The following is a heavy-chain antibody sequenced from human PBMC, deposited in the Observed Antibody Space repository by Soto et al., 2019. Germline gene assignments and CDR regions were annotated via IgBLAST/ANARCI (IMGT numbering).Heavy chain of an antibody. Sequence: PSQTLSLTCTVSGGSVSSGSYYWSWIRQPPGKGLEWIGYIYYSGSTNYNPSLKSRVTISVDTSKNQFSLKLSSVTAADTAVYYCARDLGIAAAGPYYVFDYWGEGTPVTVSS. J-gene: IGHJ4*02. V-gene: IGHV4-61*01. CDR3: ARDLGIAAAGPYYVFDY. D-gene: IGHD6-13*01. CDR2: IYYSGST. CDR1: GGSVSSGSYY.